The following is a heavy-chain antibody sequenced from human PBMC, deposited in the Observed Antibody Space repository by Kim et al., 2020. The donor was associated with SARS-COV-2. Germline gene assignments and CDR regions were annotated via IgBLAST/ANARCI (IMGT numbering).Heavy chain of an antibody. J-gene: IGHJ5*02. D-gene: IGHD1-1*01. CDR1: GFTFGDYA. V-gene: IGHV3-49*04. Sequence: GGSLRLSCTASGFTFGDYAMSWVRQAPGKGLEWVGFIRSKAYGGTTEYAASVKGRFTISRDDSKSIAYLQMNSLKTEDTAVYYCTRVRTSWFDPWGQGTLVTVSS. CDR3: TRVRTSWFDP. CDR2: IRSKAYGGTT.